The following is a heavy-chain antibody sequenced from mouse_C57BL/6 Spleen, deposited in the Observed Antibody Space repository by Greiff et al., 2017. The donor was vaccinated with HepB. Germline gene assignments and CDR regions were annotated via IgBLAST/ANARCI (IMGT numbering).Heavy chain of an antibody. D-gene: IGHD4-1*01. CDR1: GYAFSSSW. Sequence: VQLQQSGPELVKPGASVKISCKASGYAFSSSWMNWVKQRPGKGLEWIGRIYPGDGDTNYNGKFKGKATLTADKSSSTAYMQLSSLTSEDSAVYFSARTGFDYWSQGTTLTVSS. CDR2: IYPGDGDT. J-gene: IGHJ2*01. CDR3: ARTGFDY. V-gene: IGHV1-82*01.